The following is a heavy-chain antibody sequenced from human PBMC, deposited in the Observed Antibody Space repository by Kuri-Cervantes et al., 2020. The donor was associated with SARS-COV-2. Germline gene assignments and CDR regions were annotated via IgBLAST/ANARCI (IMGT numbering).Heavy chain of an antibody. V-gene: IGHV4-61*09. Sequence: SETLSLTCTVSGGSISSGSYYWSWIRQPAGKGLEWIGHIYTSGSTNYNPSLKSRVTISVDTSKNQFSLKLSSVTAADTAVYYCARVDVGVPAAILYYYYYYMDVWGKGTTVTVSS. CDR2: IYTSGST. CDR1: GGSISSGSYY. CDR3: ARVDVGVPAAILYYYYYYMDV. D-gene: IGHD2-2*02. J-gene: IGHJ6*03.